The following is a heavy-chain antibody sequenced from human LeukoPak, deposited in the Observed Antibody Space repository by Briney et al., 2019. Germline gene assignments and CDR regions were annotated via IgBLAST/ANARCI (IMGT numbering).Heavy chain of an antibody. J-gene: IGHJ6*03. CDR1: GFTFSSYA. CDR3: ARGPGRHYYYMDV. V-gene: IGHV3-30-3*01. CDR2: ISYDGSNK. Sequence: GGSLRLSCAASGFTFSSYAMHWVRQAPGKGLEWVAVISYDGSNKYYADSVKGRFTISRDNSKNTLYLQMNSLRAEDTAVYYCARGPGRHYYYMDVWGKGTTVTISS.